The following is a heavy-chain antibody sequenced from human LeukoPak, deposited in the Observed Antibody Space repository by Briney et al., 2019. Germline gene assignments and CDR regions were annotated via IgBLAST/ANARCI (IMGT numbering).Heavy chain of an antibody. CDR1: GFTFSSYW. J-gene: IGHJ4*02. D-gene: IGHD5-12*01. Sequence: PGGSLRLSCAASGFTFSSYWMHWVRQAPGKGLVWVSRINSDGSSTSYADSVKGRFTISRDNAKNTLSLQMNSLRAEDTAVYYCARGDIVPTIPLCDFWGQGTLVTVSS. CDR2: INSDGSST. V-gene: IGHV3-74*01. CDR3: ARGDIVPTIPLCDF.